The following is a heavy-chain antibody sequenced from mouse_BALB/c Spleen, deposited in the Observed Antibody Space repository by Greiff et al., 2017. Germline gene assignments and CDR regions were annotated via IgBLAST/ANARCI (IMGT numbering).Heavy chain of an antibody. D-gene: IGHD1-1*01. V-gene: IGHV3-2*02. J-gene: IGHJ4*01. CDR1: GYSITSDYA. Sequence: EVQLVESGPGLVKPSQSLSLTCTVTGYSITSDYAWNWIRQFPGNKLEWMGYISYSGSTSYNPSLKSRISITRDTSKNQFFLQLNSVTTEDTATYYCASFYYYGSNYAMDYWGQGTSVTVSS. CDR3: ASFYYYGSNYAMDY. CDR2: ISYSGST.